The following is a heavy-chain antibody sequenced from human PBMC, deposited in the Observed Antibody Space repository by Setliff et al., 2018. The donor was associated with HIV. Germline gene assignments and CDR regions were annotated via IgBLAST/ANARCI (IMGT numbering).Heavy chain of an antibody. CDR3: AAAGVSGSGSLPHYYYYYGMDV. V-gene: IGHV1-58*01. CDR1: GFTFTSSA. J-gene: IGHJ6*02. D-gene: IGHD3-10*01. Sequence: SVKVSCKASGFTFTSSAVQWVRQARGKRLEWIGWIVVGSGNTNYAQKFQERVTITRDMSTSKAYMELSSLRSEDTGVYYCAAAGVSGSGSLPHYYYYYGMDVWGQGTTGTVS. CDR2: IVVGSGNT.